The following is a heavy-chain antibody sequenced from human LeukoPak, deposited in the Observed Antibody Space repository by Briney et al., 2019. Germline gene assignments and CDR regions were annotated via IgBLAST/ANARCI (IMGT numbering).Heavy chain of an antibody. CDR2: ISAYNGNT. CDR1: GYTFTSYG. CDR3: ARDHRAMVRGVIITDMDY. J-gene: IGHJ4*02. Sequence: GASVKVSCKASGYTFTSYGISWVRQAPGQGLEWMGWISAYNGNTNYAQKLQGRVTMTTDTSTSTAYMELRSLRSDDTAVYYCARDHRAMVRGVIITDMDYWGQGTLVTVSS. D-gene: IGHD3-10*01. V-gene: IGHV1-18*01.